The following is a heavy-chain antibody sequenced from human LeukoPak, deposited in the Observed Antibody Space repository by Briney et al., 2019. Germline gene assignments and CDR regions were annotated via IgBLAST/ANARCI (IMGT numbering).Heavy chain of an antibody. Sequence: PGGSLRLSCAASGFTVSSHDIHWVRQPTGKGLEWVSGVGIAGDICYAGSVKGRFTISRENAKNSLFLQMNSLRAGDTAVYYCARVLRGGGGFDYWGQGTLVTVSS. J-gene: IGHJ4*02. CDR3: ARVLRGGGGFDY. CDR2: VGIAGDI. V-gene: IGHV3-13*04. D-gene: IGHD3-10*01. CDR1: GFTVSSHD.